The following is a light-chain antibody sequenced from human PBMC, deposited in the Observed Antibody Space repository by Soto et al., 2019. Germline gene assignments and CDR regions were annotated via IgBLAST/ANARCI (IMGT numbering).Light chain of an antibody. V-gene: IGKV3-20*01. J-gene: IGKJ5*01. CDR3: QQSYSTPPIT. CDR1: QNVDSNY. Sequence: IGMTTSPSTLSVSPSERATLSCRASQNVDSNYLAWYQQKPGQAPRIIIFGASGRATGIPDRFSGSGSGTDFTLTIDRLEPEDFATYYCQQSYSTPPITFGQGTRLEIK. CDR2: GAS.